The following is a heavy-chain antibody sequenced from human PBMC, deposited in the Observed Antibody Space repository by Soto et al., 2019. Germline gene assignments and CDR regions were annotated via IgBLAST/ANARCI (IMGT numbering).Heavy chain of an antibody. D-gene: IGHD2-15*01. Sequence: SGPTLVNPTQTLTLTCAFSGFSLSSVGMCVTWIRQPPGRAPEWLALIDWDGDKYYSTSLKTRLTISKDTSKNQVVLTMANMDPADTATYYCARVVAAGAYYYYGSDVWGQGTTVTVSS. CDR1: GFSLSSVGMC. J-gene: IGHJ6*02. CDR2: IDWDGDK. CDR3: ARVVAAGAYYYYGSDV. V-gene: IGHV2-70*01.